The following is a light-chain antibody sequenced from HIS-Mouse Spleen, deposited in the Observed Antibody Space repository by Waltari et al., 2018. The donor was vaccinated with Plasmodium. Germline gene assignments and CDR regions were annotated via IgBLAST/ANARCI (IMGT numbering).Light chain of an antibody. V-gene: IGLV2-14*03. Sequence: QSALTQPASVSGSPGQSITISCTGTSSDVGGYNYVSWYQQHPGKAPKLMIYDVSNRPSGGSNLFPGSKSGNTASLTTSGLQAEDEADYYCISYTSSSTLNYVFGTGTKVTVL. J-gene: IGLJ1*01. CDR1: SSDVGGYNY. CDR3: ISYTSSSTLNYV. CDR2: DVS.